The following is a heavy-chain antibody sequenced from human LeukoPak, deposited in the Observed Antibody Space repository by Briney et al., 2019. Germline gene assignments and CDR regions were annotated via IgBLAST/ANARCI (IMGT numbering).Heavy chain of an antibody. Sequence: SETLSLTCTVSGASINSYYWSWIRQPPGGELEWIGYVFYTGSTNYNPSLKSRVTISIGTSKTQFSLTLNSVTAADTAVYYCAKDPTPYGDYEVAWGQGTLVTVSS. CDR1: GASINSYY. D-gene: IGHD4-17*01. V-gene: IGHV4-59*01. CDR2: VFYTGST. J-gene: IGHJ4*02. CDR3: AKDPTPYGDYEVA.